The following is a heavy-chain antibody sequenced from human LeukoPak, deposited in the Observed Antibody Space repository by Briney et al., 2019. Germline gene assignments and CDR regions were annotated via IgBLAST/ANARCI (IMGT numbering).Heavy chain of an antibody. V-gene: IGHV1-18*01. CDR1: GYTFTSYG. D-gene: IGHD5-24*01. CDR3: ARDLGDGYNLDPSDY. CDR2: ISAYNGNT. Sequence: ASVKVSCKASGYTFTSYGISCVRQAPGQGLEWMGWISAYNGNTNYAQKLQGRVTMTTDTSTSTAYMELRSLRSDDTAVYYCARDLGDGYNLDPSDYWGQGTLVTVSS. J-gene: IGHJ4*02.